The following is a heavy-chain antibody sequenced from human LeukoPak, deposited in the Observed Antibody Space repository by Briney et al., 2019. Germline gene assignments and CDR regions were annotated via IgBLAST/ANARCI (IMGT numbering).Heavy chain of an antibody. CDR3: ARGRRDWFDP. J-gene: IGHJ5*02. CDR2: IYASGST. CDR1: GASISSGTYY. D-gene: IGHD1-14*01. Sequence: SETLSLTCTVSGASISSGTYYWSWIRQPAGKGLEWIGRIYASGSTNYNPSLKSRVTISVDTSKNQFSLKLSSVTAADTAVYYCARGRRDWFDPWGQGTLVTVSS. V-gene: IGHV4-61*02.